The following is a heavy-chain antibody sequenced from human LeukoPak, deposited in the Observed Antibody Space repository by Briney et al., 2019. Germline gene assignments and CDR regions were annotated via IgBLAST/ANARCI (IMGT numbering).Heavy chain of an antibody. Sequence: SETLSLTCAVYGGTFSGYYWSWIRQPPGKRLEWVGESNDSGGTNNNPSLKSRVTISADKAKNQVSLKLTSVTAADTAVYYCARLSVIVGSTLEYYYYYMDVWGQGTPVTVSS. J-gene: IGHJ6*03. V-gene: IGHV4-34*01. D-gene: IGHD1-26*01. CDR1: GGTFSGYY. CDR2: SNDSGGT. CDR3: ARLSVIVGSTLEYYYYYMDV.